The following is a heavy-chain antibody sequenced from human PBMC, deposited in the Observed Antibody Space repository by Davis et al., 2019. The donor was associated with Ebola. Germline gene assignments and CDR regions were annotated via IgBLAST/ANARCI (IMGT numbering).Heavy chain of an antibody. V-gene: IGHV1-8*01. J-gene: IGHJ6*02. CDR2: MNPNSGAT. Sequence: AASVKVSCKASGYTFTSNDINWVRQAAGQGLEWMGWMNPNSGATGYAHKFQGRLTLTRNTSISTAYMELSSLRSEDTAVYYCARMAAAGTKLDVWGQGTTVTVSS. CDR3: ARMAAAGTKLDV. CDR1: GYTFTSND. D-gene: IGHD6-13*01.